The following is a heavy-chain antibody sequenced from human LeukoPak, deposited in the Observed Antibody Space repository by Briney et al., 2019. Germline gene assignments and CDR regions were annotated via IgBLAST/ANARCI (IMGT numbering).Heavy chain of an antibody. D-gene: IGHD6-13*01. V-gene: IGHV3-7*01. Sequence: GGSLRLSCAASGFSFSDYWMSWVRQVPGKGLEWVANIKPDGSENYYVDSVKGPFTISRDNAKNSLYLQMNSLRAEDTAVYYCARGTSWGDIWGQGTTVTVSS. CDR1: GFSFSDYW. CDR2: IKPDGSEN. CDR3: ARGTSWGDI. J-gene: IGHJ6*02.